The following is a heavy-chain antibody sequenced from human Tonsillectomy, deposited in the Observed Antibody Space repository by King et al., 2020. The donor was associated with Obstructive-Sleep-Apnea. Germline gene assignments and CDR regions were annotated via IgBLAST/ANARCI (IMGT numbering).Heavy chain of an antibody. Sequence: QLVQSGGGLVQPGGSLRLSCAASGFTFSSYAMSWVRQAPGKGLEWVSAISGSGGSTYYADSVKGRFTISRDNSKNTLYLQMNSLRAEDTAVYYCAKAVPKKQLGTTYYYYYGMDVWGQGTTVTVSS. J-gene: IGHJ6*02. CDR1: GFTFSSYA. V-gene: IGHV3-23*04. D-gene: IGHD6-13*01. CDR2: ISGSGGST. CDR3: AKAVPKKQLGTTYYYYYGMDV.